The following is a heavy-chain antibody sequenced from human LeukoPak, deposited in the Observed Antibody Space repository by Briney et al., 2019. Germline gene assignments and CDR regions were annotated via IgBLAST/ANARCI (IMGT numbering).Heavy chain of an antibody. CDR2: IKRSGDGGTT. Sequence: GGSLRLSCAASRFTFDNAWMSWVRQAPGKGLEWLGRIKRSGDGGTTEYDAHVKGRFTISRDASKNTVYLQMSRLKTEDTAVYYCMTLRYFDYWGEGTLVTVSS. D-gene: IGHD3-16*01. J-gene: IGHJ4*02. CDR1: RFTFDNAW. V-gene: IGHV3-15*01. CDR3: MTLRYFDY.